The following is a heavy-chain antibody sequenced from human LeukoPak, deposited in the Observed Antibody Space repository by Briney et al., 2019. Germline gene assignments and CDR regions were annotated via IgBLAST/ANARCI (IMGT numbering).Heavy chain of an antibody. D-gene: IGHD1-26*01. CDR2: FPYTGTT. CDR1: GASISSYY. V-gene: IGHV4-59*01. Sequence: SETLSLTCTVSGASISSYYWSWIRQPPGKGLEWIGNFPYTGTTNYNPALKSRVTILVDTSNNHFSLELTSVTAADTAVYFCVRGGTYFDSWGQGTLVTVSS. J-gene: IGHJ4*02. CDR3: VRGGTYFDS.